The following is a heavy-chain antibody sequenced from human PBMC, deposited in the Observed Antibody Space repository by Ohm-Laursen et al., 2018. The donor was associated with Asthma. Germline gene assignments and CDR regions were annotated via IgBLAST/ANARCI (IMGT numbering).Heavy chain of an antibody. Sequence: GASVKVSCKASGYTFTSYYMHWVRQAPGQGLEWMGIINPSGGSTSYAQKFQGRVTITRDTSASTAYMELSSLRSEDTAVYYCARDMVPVYGGQVYWYFDLWGRGTLVTVSS. V-gene: IGHV1-46*01. CDR3: ARDMVPVYGGQVYWYFDL. CDR2: INPSGGST. J-gene: IGHJ2*01. D-gene: IGHD4-23*01. CDR1: GYTFTSYY.